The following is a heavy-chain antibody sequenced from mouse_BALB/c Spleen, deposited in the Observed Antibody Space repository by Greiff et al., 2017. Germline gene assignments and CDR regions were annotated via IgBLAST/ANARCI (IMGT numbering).Heavy chain of an antibody. CDR3: ARGDYGSSYWFAY. V-gene: IGHV5-17*02. D-gene: IGHD1-1*01. Sequence: EVQGVESGGGLVQPGGSRKLSCAASGFTFSSFGMHWVRQAPEKGLEWVAYISSGSSTIYYADTVKGRFTISRDNPKNTLFLQMTSLRSEDTAMYYCARGDYGSSYWFAYWGQGTLVTVSA. CDR2: ISSGSSTI. CDR1: GFTFSSFG. J-gene: IGHJ3*01.